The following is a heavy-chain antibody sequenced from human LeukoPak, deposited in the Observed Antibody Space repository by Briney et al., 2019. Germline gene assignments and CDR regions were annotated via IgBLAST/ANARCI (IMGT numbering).Heavy chain of an antibody. CDR2: TYYRSKWYN. D-gene: IGHD3-10*01. CDR1: GDSVSSNSAA. CDR3: ARDWVTMVRGVIINYYYYGMDV. J-gene: IGHJ6*04. V-gene: IGHV6-1*01. Sequence: SQTLSLTCAISGDSVSSNSAAWNWIRQSPSRGLEWLGRTYYRSKWYNDYAVSVKSRITINPDTSKNQFSQQLNSVTPEDTAVYYCARDWVTMVRGVIINYYYYGMDVWGKGTTVTVSS.